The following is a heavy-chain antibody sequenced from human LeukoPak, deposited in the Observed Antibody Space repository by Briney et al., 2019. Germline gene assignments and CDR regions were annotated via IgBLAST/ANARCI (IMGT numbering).Heavy chain of an antibody. CDR2: IYSGGST. V-gene: IGHV3-53*01. Sequence: GGSLRLSCAASGXTVSSNYMSWVRRAPGKGLEWVSVIYSGGSTYYADSVKGRFTISRDNSKNTLYLQMNSLRAEDTAVYYCARPGGYYGSGSYLDYWGQGTLVTVSS. CDR3: ARPGGYYGSGSYLDY. CDR1: GXTVSSNY. D-gene: IGHD3-10*01. J-gene: IGHJ4*02.